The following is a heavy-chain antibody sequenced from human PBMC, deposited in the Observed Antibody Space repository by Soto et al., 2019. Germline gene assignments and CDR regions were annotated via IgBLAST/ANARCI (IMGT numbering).Heavy chain of an antibody. Sequence: SVKVSCKASGGTFSSYAISWVRQATGQGLEWMGGIIPIFGTANYAQKFQGRVTITADESTSTAYMELSSLRSEDTDVYYCARVEDIVVVPADYGMDVWGQGTTVTVAS. V-gene: IGHV1-69*13. CDR2: IIPIFGTA. CDR1: GGTFSSYA. J-gene: IGHJ6*02. D-gene: IGHD2-2*01. CDR3: ARVEDIVVVPADYGMDV.